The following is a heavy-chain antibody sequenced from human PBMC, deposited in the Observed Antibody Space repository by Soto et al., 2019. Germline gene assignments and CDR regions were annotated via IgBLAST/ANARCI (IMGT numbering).Heavy chain of an antibody. CDR1: GYTFTRYA. V-gene: IGHV1-3*01. J-gene: IGHJ4*02. CDR2: INAGNGNT. D-gene: IGHD6-19*01. Sequence: ASVKVSCKACGYTFTRYAMHWVGQAPGQRLEWMGWINAGNGNTKYSQKFQGRVTITRDASASTAYMELSSLRSEDTAVYYCARDGAVADNSNFDYWGQGSLVTVSS. CDR3: ARDGAVADNSNFDY.